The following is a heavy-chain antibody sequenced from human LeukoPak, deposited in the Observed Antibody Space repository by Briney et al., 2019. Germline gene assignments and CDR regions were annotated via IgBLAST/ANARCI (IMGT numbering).Heavy chain of an antibody. J-gene: IGHJ6*03. Sequence: SETLSLTCTVSGGSISSYYWSWIRQPPGQGLEWIGYIYYSGSTTYNPSLKSRVTISVDTSKNQFSLKLSSVTAADTAVYYCARGDSSGHYYYYMDVWGKGTTVTVSS. D-gene: IGHD6-19*01. V-gene: IGHV4-59*01. CDR1: GGSISSYY. CDR2: IYYSGST. CDR3: ARGDSSGHYYYYMDV.